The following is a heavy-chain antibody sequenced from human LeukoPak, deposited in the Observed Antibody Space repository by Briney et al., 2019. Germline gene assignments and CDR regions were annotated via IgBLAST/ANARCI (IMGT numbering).Heavy chain of an antibody. CDR2: IYSSGST. Sequence: SQTLSLTCTVSGGSISSSSYYWGWIRQPPGKGLEWIGSIYSSGSTYYNPSLKSRVTISVDTSKNQFSLNLSSVPASDTAVYYCARRGGSGRSFDYWGQGILVTVSS. CDR3: ARRGGSGRSFDY. J-gene: IGHJ4*02. D-gene: IGHD3-10*01. V-gene: IGHV4-39*01. CDR1: GGSISSSSYY.